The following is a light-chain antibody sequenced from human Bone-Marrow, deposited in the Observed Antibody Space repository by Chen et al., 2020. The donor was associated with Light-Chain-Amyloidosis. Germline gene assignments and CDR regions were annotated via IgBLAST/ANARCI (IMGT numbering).Light chain of an antibody. CDR3: QSYDDSLSGVV. V-gene: IGLV1-40*01. CDR1: KSNIGADND. Sequence: QSVLTQTTSVSGAPGERVTISCTGSKSNIGADNDVHWYQVLRVTAPQVVIYNDNQRPARAPDRFSVSRSGTSSSLAMTGLQSEDEADYYCQSYDDSLSGVVFGGGTKLTVL. CDR2: NDN. J-gene: IGLJ2*01.